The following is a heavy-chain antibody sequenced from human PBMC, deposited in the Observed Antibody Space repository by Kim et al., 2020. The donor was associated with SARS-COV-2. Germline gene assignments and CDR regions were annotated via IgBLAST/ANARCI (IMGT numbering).Heavy chain of an antibody. CDR2: ISSSSSYI. D-gene: IGHD6-19*01. Sequence: GGSLRLSCAVSGFTFSSYSMNWVRQAPGKGLEWISSISSSSSYIYYADAAKGRFTISRYNARASLYLQMHSLRVEDTAVYYCARVLTSGWSYFYYWGQGT. CDR3: ARVLTSGWSYFYY. CDR1: GFTFSSYS. J-gene: IGHJ4*02. V-gene: IGHV3-21*04.